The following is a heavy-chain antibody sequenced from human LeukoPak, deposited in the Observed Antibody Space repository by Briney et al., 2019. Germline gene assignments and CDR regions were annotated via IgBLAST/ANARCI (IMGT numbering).Heavy chain of an antibody. CDR1: GGSFSGYY. CDR2: IYYRGST. D-gene: IGHD3-10*01. CDR3: AREDRGYYGSGNPYLSW. J-gene: IGHJ4*02. V-gene: IGHV4-34*01. Sequence: PSETLSLTCAVYGGSFSGYYWSWIRQPPGKGLEWIGSIYYRGSTYYNPSLKSRVTISVDTSKNQFSLKLSSVTAADTAVYYCAREDRGYYGSGNPYLSWWGQGTLVTVSS.